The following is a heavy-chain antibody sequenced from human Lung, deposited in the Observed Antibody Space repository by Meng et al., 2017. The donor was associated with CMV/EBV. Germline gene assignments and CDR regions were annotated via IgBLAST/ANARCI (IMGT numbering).Heavy chain of an antibody. J-gene: IGHJ4*02. D-gene: IGHD3-22*01. CDR2: INTNTGSP. V-gene: IGHV7-4-1*02. CDR1: GYTFTSYA. CDR3: ARPTYYHDSSGPAFDY. Sequence: QVVQCEYGAELEKTWASGRVSCNASGYTFTSYAMNWVRQATGKGLEWMGWINTNTGSPTYDQGFTGRFVFSLDTSVSTAYLQITSLNPDDTAVYYCARPTYYHDSSGPAFDYWGQGTLVTVSS.